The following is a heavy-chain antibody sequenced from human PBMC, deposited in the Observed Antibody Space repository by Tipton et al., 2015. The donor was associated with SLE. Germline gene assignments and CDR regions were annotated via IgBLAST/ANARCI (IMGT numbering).Heavy chain of an antibody. CDR2: IYHSGST. CDR1: GYSISSGFY. D-gene: IGHD5-24*01. Sequence: TLSLTCTVSGYSISSGFYWGWIRQPPGKGLEWIGNIYHSGSTFYNLSLKSRVTISVDTSKNQFSLKLSSVTAADTAVYCCARGDGYNLDYWGQGTLVTVSS. CDR3: ARGDGYNLDY. V-gene: IGHV4-38-2*02. J-gene: IGHJ4*02.